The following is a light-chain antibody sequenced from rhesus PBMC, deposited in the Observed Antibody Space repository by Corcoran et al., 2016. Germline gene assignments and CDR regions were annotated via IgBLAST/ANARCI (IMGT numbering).Light chain of an antibody. Sequence: DIQMTQSPSSLSASVGDTVTITCRASQGISSYLNWFQQKPGKDPKLLIYAATTLQSGVTSRFSGSGSGTDFTLTISSLQPEDLATYYCQQYKSYPFTFGPGTKLDIK. J-gene: IGKJ3*01. CDR1: QGISSY. V-gene: IGKV1-28*02. CDR2: AAT. CDR3: QQYKSYPFT.